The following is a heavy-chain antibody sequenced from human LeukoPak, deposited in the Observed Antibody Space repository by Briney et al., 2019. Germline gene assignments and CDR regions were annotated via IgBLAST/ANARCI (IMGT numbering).Heavy chain of an antibody. J-gene: IGHJ4*02. CDR1: GFTFSSYA. CDR2: IIGSGTGA. D-gene: IGHD1-26*01. CDR3: VSLVGATPS. Sequence: PGGSLRLSCAASGFTFSSYAMSWVRQAPGKGLEWVSSIIGSGTGAYYADSVKGRFTISRDNAKDTLYLQMNSLRAEDTAIYYCVSLVGATPSWGQGTLVTVSS. V-gene: IGHV3-23*01.